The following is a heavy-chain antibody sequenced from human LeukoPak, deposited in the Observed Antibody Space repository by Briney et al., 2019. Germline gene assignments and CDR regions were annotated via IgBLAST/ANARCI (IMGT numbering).Heavy chain of an antibody. J-gene: IGHJ5*02. CDR1: GGSFSGYY. V-gene: IGHV4-34*01. CDR2: INHSGGT. D-gene: IGHD6-13*01. Sequence: PSETLSLTCAVYGGSFSGYYWSWIRQPPGKGLEWIGEINHSGGTNYNPSLKSRVTISVDTSKNQFSLKLSSVTAADTAVYYCARGGPSSSWDRNWFDPWGQGTLVTVSS. CDR3: ARGGPSSSWDRNWFDP.